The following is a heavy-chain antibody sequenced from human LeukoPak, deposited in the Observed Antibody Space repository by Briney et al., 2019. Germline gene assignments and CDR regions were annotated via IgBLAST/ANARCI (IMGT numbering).Heavy chain of an antibody. V-gene: IGHV3-23*01. CDR2: SSGNGGST. CDR1: GFTCTIYA. D-gene: IGHD1-7*01. J-gene: IGHJ4*02. CDR3: AKVAGTTRGYYFDY. Sequence: GESLRRSCADSGFTCTIYAINWVRQAPGKGLNCVSTSSGNGGSTYDADSVKGRFTFSRDNSKNTLYLQMNSLRAEDTAFYYCAKVAGTTRGYYFDYWGQGTLVTVSS.